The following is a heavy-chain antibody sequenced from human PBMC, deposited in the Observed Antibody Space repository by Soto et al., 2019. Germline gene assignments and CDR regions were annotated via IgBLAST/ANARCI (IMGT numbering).Heavy chain of an antibody. V-gene: IGHV4-31*03. CDR2: SYYSGNT. J-gene: IGHJ4*02. CDR1: GGSISSGGYY. D-gene: IGHD3-22*01. Sequence: SETLSLTCTVSGGSISSGGYYWNWIRQHPGKGLEWIRYSYYSGNTYYNPSLKSRVTISVDTSKNQFSLRLSSVTAADTAVYYCARDPQYTDSSGYYGALGLWGQGTLVTVSS. CDR3: ARDPQYTDSSGYYGALGL.